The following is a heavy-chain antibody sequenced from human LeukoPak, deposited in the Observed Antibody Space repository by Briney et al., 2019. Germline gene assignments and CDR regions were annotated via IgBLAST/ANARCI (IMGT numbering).Heavy chain of an antibody. D-gene: IGHD4-17*01. CDR1: GDSISNIHW. Sequence: PSGTLSLTCAVSGDSISNIHWWTWVRQPPGKGLEWIGYIYYSGSTNYNPSLKSRVTISVDTSKNQFSLKLSSVTAADTAVYYCARDSQGTTVTSVFDLWGRGTLVTVSS. J-gene: IGHJ2*01. CDR2: IYYSGST. CDR3: ARDSQGTTVTSVFDL. V-gene: IGHV4-4*02.